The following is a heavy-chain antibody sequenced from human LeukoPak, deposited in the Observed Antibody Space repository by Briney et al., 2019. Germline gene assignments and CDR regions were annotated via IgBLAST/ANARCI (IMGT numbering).Heavy chain of an antibody. V-gene: IGHV4-34*01. CDR3: ARETGDIVVVLAAPPRNWFDP. Sequence: SETLSLTCAVYGGSFSGYYWSWIRQPPGKGLEWIGEINHSGSTNYNPSLKSRVTISVDTSKNQFSLKMRSVTAADTAVYYCARETGDIVVVLAAPPRNWFDPWGQGTLVTVSS. CDR2: INHSGST. CDR1: GGSFSGYY. D-gene: IGHD2-15*01. J-gene: IGHJ5*02.